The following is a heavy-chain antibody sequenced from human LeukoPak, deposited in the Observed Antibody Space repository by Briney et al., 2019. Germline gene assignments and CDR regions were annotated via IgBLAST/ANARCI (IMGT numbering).Heavy chain of an antibody. CDR3: ARQGCSSTSCYNWFDP. D-gene: IGHD2-2*01. Sequence: GESLKISCKGSGYSFTSYWTGWVRQMPGKGLEWMGIIYPGDSDTRYSPSFQGQVTISADKSISTAYLQWSSLKASDTAMYYCARQGCSSTSCYNWFDPWGQGTLVTVSS. CDR2: IYPGDSDT. J-gene: IGHJ5*02. CDR1: GYSFTSYW. V-gene: IGHV5-51*01.